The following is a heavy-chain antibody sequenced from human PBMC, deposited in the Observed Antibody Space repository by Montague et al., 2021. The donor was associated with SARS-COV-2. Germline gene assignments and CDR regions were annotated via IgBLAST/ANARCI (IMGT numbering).Heavy chain of an antibody. D-gene: IGHD2-2*01. CDR1: GGSISSYY. CDR3: ARPLGYCSSVSCYPYYGMDV. Sequence: SETLSLTCTVSGGSISSYYWTWIRQPPGKGLEWIGYFYYSGSTNYNPSLKSRVTMSVDTSKNQFSLKLSSVTAADTAVYYCARPLGYCSSVSCYPYYGMDVWGQGTTVTVSS. J-gene: IGHJ6*02. V-gene: IGHV4-59*08. CDR2: FYYSGST.